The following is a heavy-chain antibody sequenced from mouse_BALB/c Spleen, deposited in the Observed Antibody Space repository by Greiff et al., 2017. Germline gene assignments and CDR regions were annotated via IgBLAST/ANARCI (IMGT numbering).Heavy chain of an antibody. J-gene: IGHJ3*01. CDR3: TRDTDGYSSD. D-gene: IGHD2-3*01. CDR2: ISSGGSYT. CDR1: GFTFSSYT. V-gene: IGHV5-6-4*01. Sequence: DVQLVESGGGLVKPGGSLKLSCAASGFTFSSYTMSWVRQTPEKRLEWVATISSGGSYTYYPDSVKGRFTISRDNAKNTLYLQMSSLKSEDTAMYYCTRDTDGYSSDWGQGTLVTVSA.